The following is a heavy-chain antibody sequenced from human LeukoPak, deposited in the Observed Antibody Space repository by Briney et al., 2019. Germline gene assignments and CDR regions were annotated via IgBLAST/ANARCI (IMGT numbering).Heavy chain of an antibody. Sequence: SETLSLTCTVSGGSISSYYWSWIRQPPGKGLEWIGYIYYSGSTNYNPSLKSRVTISVDTSKNQFSLKLSSVTAADTAVYYCARGEKVTLLEYWGQGTLVTVSS. J-gene: IGHJ4*02. CDR3: ARGEKVTLLEY. CDR1: GGSISSYY. CDR2: IYYSGST. V-gene: IGHV4-59*01. D-gene: IGHD5-24*01.